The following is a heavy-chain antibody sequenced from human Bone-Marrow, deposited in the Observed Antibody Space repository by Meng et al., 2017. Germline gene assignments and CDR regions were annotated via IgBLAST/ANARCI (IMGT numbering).Heavy chain of an antibody. D-gene: IGHD6-13*01. CDR2: IDCNNGGA. CDR1: GYTFTGYY. CDR3: ARDAGRAAGPR. J-gene: IGHJ4*02. V-gene: IGHV1-2*06. Sequence: VRLVQSGGEVKQPRASVGFSCKASGYTFTGYYIHWVRQAPGQGLEWLGRIDCNNGGAIYAQKFQDRVTMTRDTSITTAYMDLSRLTSDDTAVYYCARDAGRAAGPRWGQGTLVTVSS.